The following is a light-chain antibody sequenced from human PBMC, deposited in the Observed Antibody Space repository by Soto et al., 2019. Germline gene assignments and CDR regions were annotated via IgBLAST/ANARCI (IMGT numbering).Light chain of an antibody. Sequence: QSVLTQPPSVSGAPGQRVTIFCTGSSSNIGAGYDVHWYQQLPGTAPKLLIYGNGHRPSGVPDRFSGSKSGTLGSLAITGLQADVEADYYCQSYDRSLSGYVFGTGTKLTVL. V-gene: IGLV1-40*01. CDR2: GNG. J-gene: IGLJ1*01. CDR1: SSNIGAGYD. CDR3: QSYDRSLSGYV.